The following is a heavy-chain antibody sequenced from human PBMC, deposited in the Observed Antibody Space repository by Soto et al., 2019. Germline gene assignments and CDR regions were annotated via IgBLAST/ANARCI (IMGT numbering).Heavy chain of an antibody. CDR2: IDWDDDK. D-gene: IGHD3-10*01. V-gene: IGHV2-70*01. Sequence: SGPTLVNPTQILTLTCTFSGFSLITSGMCVSWIRQPPGKALEWLALIDWDDDKYYSTSLKTRLTISKDTSKNQVVLTMTNMDPVDTATYYCARTPNYYGSGSYYNIFDYWGQGTLVTVPQ. CDR1: GFSLITSGMC. J-gene: IGHJ4*02. CDR3: ARTPNYYGSGSYYNIFDY.